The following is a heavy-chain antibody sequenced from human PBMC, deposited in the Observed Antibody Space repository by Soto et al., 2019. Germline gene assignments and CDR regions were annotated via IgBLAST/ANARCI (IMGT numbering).Heavy chain of an antibody. Sequence: SLRLSCSASGFTFDDYAMHCVRQAPGKGLEWVSGISWNSGSIGYADSVKGRFTISRDNAKNSLYLQMNSLRAEDTALYYCAKDIRYSSSWLDYWGQGTLVTVSS. CDR1: GFTFDDYA. CDR3: AKDIRYSSSWLDY. J-gene: IGHJ4*02. V-gene: IGHV3-9*01. D-gene: IGHD6-13*01. CDR2: ISWNSGSI.